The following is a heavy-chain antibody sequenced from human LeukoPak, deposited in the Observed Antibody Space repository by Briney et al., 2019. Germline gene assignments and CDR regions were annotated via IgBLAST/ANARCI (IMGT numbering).Heavy chain of an antibody. CDR1: GGSISSSYYY. CDR2: INHSGST. J-gene: IGHJ4*02. Sequence: SETLSLTCTVSGGSISSSYYYWSWIRQPPGKGLEWIGEINHSGSTNYNPSLKSRVTISVDTSKNQFSLKLSSVTAADTAVYYCARVLVGTDYWGQGTLVTVSS. D-gene: IGHD1-26*01. V-gene: IGHV4-39*07. CDR3: ARVLVGTDY.